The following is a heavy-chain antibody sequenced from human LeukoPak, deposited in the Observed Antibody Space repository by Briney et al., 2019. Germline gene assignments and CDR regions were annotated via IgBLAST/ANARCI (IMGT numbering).Heavy chain of an antibody. J-gene: IGHJ6*02. CDR1: GGSISSYY. CDR3: ARQGCSGGSCYSTNYYYYGMDV. V-gene: IGHV4-59*08. CDR2: IYYSGST. D-gene: IGHD2-15*01. Sequence: SETLSLTCTVSGGSISSYYWSWIRQPPGKGLEWIGYIYYSGSTNYNPSLKSRVTISVDTSKNQFSLKLSSVTAADTAVYYCARQGCSGGSCYSTNYYYYGMDVWGQGTTVTVSS.